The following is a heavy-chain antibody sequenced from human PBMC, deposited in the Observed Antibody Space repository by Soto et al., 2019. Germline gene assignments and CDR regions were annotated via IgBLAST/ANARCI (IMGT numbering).Heavy chain of an antibody. D-gene: IGHD1-26*01. CDR3: VGSKGSLGPYYYGLDV. CDR1: GYTFTNYG. Sequence: VHLVQSGAEVKKPGASVKVSCKASGYTFTNYGITWVRQAPGQGLEWMGWISAHNGNTNFAQKVQGRVTMTTDTSTSTAYMELGSLRSDDTAVYYCVGSKGSLGPYYYGLDVWGQGTTVTVSS. J-gene: IGHJ6*02. CDR2: ISAHNGNT. V-gene: IGHV1-18*01.